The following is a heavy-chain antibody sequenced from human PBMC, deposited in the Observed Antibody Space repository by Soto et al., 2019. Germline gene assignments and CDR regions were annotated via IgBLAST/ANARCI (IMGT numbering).Heavy chain of an antibody. D-gene: IGHD4-4*01. CDR3: TTDPNYSNYVPIKYYYYYGMVV. V-gene: IGHV3-15*01. Sequence: PGGSLRLSCAASGFTFSNAWMSWVRQAPGKGLEWVGRIKSKTDGGTTDYAAPVKGRFTISRDDSKNTLYLQMNSLKTEDTAVYYCTTDPNYSNYVPIKYYYYYGMVVWVQGTTVTVSS. J-gene: IGHJ6*02. CDR2: IKSKTDGGTT. CDR1: GFTFSNAW.